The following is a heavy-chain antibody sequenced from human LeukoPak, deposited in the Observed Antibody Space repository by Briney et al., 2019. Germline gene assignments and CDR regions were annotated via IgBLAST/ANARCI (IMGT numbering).Heavy chain of an antibody. D-gene: IGHD3-10*01. CDR3: TKDLYGSGSKSCGMDV. Sequence: PGGSLRLSCAASGFTFRSYAMHWVRQAPGKGLEGVADISYDGSNKYYADSVRGRFTISRDNSKNTLYLQMNSLGAEDTAVYYCTKDLYGSGSKSCGMDVWGKGTTVTVSS. J-gene: IGHJ6*04. V-gene: IGHV3-30*04. CDR1: GFTFRSYA. CDR2: ISYDGSNK.